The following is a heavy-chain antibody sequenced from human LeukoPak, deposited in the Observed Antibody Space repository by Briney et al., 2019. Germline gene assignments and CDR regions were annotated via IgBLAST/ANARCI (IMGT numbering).Heavy chain of an antibody. CDR1: GFTFDDYA. Sequence: PGGSLRLSCAASGFTFDDYAMHWVRQAPGQGLEWVSLISGDGGSTYYADSVKGRFTISRDNSKNSLYLQMNSLRTEDTALYYCAKDREDWDFRSGYSNWFDPWGQGTLVTVSS. CDR3: AKDREDWDFRSGYSNWFDP. CDR2: ISGDGGST. V-gene: IGHV3-43*02. J-gene: IGHJ5*02. D-gene: IGHD3-3*01.